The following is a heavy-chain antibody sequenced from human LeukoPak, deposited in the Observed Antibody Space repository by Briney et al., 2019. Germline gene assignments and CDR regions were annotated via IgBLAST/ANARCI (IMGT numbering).Heavy chain of an antibody. V-gene: IGHV3-53*01. CDR3: AEGYYDSSGSLHDY. CDR2: IYSGGST. CDR1: GFTVSSNY. J-gene: IGHJ4*02. Sequence: PGGSLRLSCAASGFTVSSNYMSWVRQAPGKGLEWVSVIYSGGSTHYADSVKGRFTISRDNSKNTLYLQMNSLRAEDTAVYYCAEGYYDSSGSLHDYWGQGTLVTVSS. D-gene: IGHD3-22*01.